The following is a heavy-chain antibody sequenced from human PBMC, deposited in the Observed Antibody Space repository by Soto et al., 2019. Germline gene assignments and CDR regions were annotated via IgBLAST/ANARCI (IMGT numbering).Heavy chain of an antibody. J-gene: IGHJ4*02. CDR2: IVPIVDTS. CDR3: VRVVAIPGYPDN. CDR1: GGTFSSYA. Sequence: QVQLVQSGAEVRQPASSVKVSCMTSGGTFSSYAISWVRQAPGQGLEWMGGIVPIVDTSTYAQKFQGRVTITADESTNTVYMELSSLRSDDTAVYYCVRVVAIPGYPDNWGQGTLVTVSS. V-gene: IGHV1-69*12. D-gene: IGHD5-12*01.